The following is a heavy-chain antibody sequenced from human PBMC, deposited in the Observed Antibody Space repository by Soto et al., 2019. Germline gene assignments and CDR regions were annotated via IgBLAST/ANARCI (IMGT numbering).Heavy chain of an antibody. Sequence: QVQLVQSGAEVKKPGASVKVSCKASGYTFTSYAISWVRQAPGQGLEGMGWISVYNGNTHYAQKVQGRVTMTTDTSTTTAYMELRSLNSEDTAMYYCARDEGSASYSASKYFQHWGQGTLVTVPS. V-gene: IGHV1-18*01. CDR1: GYTFTSYA. D-gene: IGHD3-22*01. CDR3: ARDEGSASYSASKYFQH. J-gene: IGHJ1*01. CDR2: ISVYNGNT.